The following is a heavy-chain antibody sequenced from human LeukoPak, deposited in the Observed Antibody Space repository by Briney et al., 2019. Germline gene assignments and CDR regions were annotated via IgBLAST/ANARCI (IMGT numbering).Heavy chain of an antibody. Sequence: ASVKVSCKAAGYTXTGYYIHWVRQAPGQGLEWMGWINPNSGDTNYAQNFQGRVTTTRDTSISTAYMELSRLRSDDTAVYYCARSEWELDYFDYWGQGTLVTVSS. CDR1: GYTXTGYY. CDR2: INPNSGDT. CDR3: ARSEWELDYFDY. J-gene: IGHJ4*02. D-gene: IGHD1-26*01. V-gene: IGHV1-2*02.